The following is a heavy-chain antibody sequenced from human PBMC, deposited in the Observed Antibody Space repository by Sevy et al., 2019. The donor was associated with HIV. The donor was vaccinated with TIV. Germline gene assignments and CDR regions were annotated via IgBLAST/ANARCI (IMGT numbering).Heavy chain of an antibody. CDR2: ISWNSGSI. CDR1: GFTFDDYA. V-gene: IGHV3-9*01. CDR3: AKEGVIRFLDHMQAFDI. D-gene: IGHD3-3*01. Sequence: GGSLRLSCAASGFTFDDYAMHWVRQAPGKGLEWDSGISWNSGSIGYADSVKGRFTISRDNAKNSLYLQMNSLRAEDTALYYCAKEGVIRFLDHMQAFDIWGQGTMVTVSS. J-gene: IGHJ3*02.